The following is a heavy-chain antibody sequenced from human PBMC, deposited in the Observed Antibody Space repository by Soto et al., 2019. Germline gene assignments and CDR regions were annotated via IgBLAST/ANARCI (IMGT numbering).Heavy chain of an antibody. V-gene: IGHV3-23*01. D-gene: IGHD6-13*01. J-gene: IGHJ5*02. CDR2: VSGRRGST. CDR1: GFTFSSYA. Sequence: EVQLLESGGGLVQPGGSLRLSCAAAGFTFSSYAMSWVRQAPGRGLDWVSGVSGRRGSTYYADSVKDRFTFARDNSKNPLYQRMNSMTAENTAVYYCAKELPRNKGRSWYADLDHWFDPWGQGTLVTVST. CDR3: AKELPRNKGRSWYADLDHWFDP.